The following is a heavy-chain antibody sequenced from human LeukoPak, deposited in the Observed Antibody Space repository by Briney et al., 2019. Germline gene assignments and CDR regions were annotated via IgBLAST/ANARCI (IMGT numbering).Heavy chain of an antibody. CDR2: INSDGSST. J-gene: IGHJ4*02. CDR1: GFTFSSYW. D-gene: IGHD4-17*01. V-gene: IGHV3-74*01. CDR3: ASSPRATVTRHTSLSGY. Sequence: GGSLRLSCAASGFTFSSYWMHWVRQAPGKGLVWVSRINSDGSSTSYADSVKGRFTISRDNAKNTLYLQMNSLRAEDTAVYYCASSPRATVTRHTSLSGYWGQGTLVTVSS.